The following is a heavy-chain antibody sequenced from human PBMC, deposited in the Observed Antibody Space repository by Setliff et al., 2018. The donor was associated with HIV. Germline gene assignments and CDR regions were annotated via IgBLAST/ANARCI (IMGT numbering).Heavy chain of an antibody. CDR1: GYTFTRYF. CDR3: ARRGRQQSDAFDI. D-gene: IGHD6-13*01. V-gene: IGHV1-46*01. Sequence: ASVKVSCKASGYTFTRYFMHCVRQAPGQGLEWLGMINPSGGSTWYAQKFQGRVTMTGDTSTNTLYMELSSLRSDDTAVDYCARRGRQQSDAFDIWGQGTMVTVSS. CDR2: INPSGGST. J-gene: IGHJ3*02.